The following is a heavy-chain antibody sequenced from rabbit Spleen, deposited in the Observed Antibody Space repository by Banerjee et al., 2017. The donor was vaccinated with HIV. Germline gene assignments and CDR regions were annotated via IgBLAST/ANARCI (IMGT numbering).Heavy chain of an antibody. CDR2: IAGSSSGFT. Sequence: QSLEESGGDLVKPGASLTLTCKASGFSFSSSDYICWVRQAPGKGLEWISCIAGSSSGFTYSATWAKGRFTISKTSSTTVTLQMTSLTGADTATYFCARFYAGYGDFGYAAMWGPGTLVTVS. CDR1: GFSFSSSDY. V-gene: IGHV1S40*01. CDR3: ARFYAGYGDFGYAAM. D-gene: IGHD7-1*01. J-gene: IGHJ4*01.